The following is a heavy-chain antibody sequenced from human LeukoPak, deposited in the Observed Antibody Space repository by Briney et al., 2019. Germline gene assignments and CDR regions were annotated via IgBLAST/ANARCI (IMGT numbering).Heavy chain of an antibody. J-gene: IGHJ4*02. V-gene: IGHV4-30-4*08. CDR2: IYYSGST. CDR1: GGSISSGDYY. D-gene: IGHD4-23*01. Sequence: SQTLCLTCTVSGGSISSGDYYWSWIRQPPGKGLEWTGYIYYSGSTYYNPSLKSRVTISVDTSKNQFSLKLSSVTAADTAVYYCAREAGSLYGGNSRFDYWGQGTLVTVSS. CDR3: AREAGSLYGGNSRFDY.